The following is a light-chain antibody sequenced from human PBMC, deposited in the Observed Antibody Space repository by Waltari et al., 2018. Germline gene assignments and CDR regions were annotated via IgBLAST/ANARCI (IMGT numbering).Light chain of an antibody. CDR3: QQSHNWPPLT. J-gene: IGKJ4*01. CDR2: SAS. V-gene: IGKV3-15*01. CDR1: QSVSVN. Sequence: EVVLPQSPATLSLSPGERATLSCRASQSVSVNLAWYQQRPGQAPRLLVFSASTRATGIPARFIGSGAGTEFTLTVSSLASGDFAVYYCQQSHNWPPLTFGGRTKVEIK.